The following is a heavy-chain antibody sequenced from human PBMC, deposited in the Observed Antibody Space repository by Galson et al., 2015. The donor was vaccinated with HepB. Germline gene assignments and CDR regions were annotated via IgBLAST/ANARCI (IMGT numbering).Heavy chain of an antibody. CDR1: GYIFSSYD. D-gene: IGHD4-23*01. CDR2: MNPNSGNT. Sequence: SVKVSCKASGYIFSSYDINWVRQATGQGLEWMGWMNPNSGNTGYAQKFQGRVTMTGSTSISTAYMELSSLTSEDTAVYYCARDYGGNSGWFDPWGQGTLGTVSS. CDR3: ARDYGGNSGWFDP. V-gene: IGHV1-8*01. J-gene: IGHJ5*02.